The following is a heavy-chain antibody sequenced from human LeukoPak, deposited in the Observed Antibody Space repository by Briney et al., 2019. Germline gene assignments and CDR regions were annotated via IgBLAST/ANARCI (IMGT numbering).Heavy chain of an antibody. V-gene: IGHV4-39*02. CDR2: IYYNGDA. J-gene: IGHJ5*02. CDR1: GDSISNPYYC. CDR3: PTYRDDWFDP. D-gene: IGHD5-24*01. Sequence: SETLSLTCTVSGDSISNPYYCWAWIRQPPGKGLEWIGNIYYNGDAFYNPPLKSRVIMSEDTSKNHFSLKLTSVTAADTAFYYCPTYRDDWFDPWGQGILVTVSS.